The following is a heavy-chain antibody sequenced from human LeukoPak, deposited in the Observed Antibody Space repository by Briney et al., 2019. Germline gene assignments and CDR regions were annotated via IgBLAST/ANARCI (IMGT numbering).Heavy chain of an antibody. CDR3: ARDDIVVVPAAIGLDY. J-gene: IGHJ4*02. CDR1: GYTFTSYG. CDR2: ISAYNGNT. Sequence: GASVKVSCKASGYTFTSYGISWVRQAPGQGLEWMGWISAYNGNTNYAQKFQGRVTMTTDTSTSTAYMELRSLRSDDTAVYYCARDDIVVVPAAIGLDYWGQGTLVTVSS. D-gene: IGHD2-2*02. V-gene: IGHV1-18*04.